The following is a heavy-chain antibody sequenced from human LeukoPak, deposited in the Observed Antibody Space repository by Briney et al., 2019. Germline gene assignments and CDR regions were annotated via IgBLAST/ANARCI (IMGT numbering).Heavy chain of an antibody. CDR2: IYYSGST. CDR1: GGSISSGGYY. D-gene: IGHD3-22*01. J-gene: IGHJ4*02. CDR3: ARAGRGSYDRSGYYDY. V-gene: IGHV4-31*01. Sequence: PSETLSLTCSVSGGSISSGGYYWSWIRQHPGKGLEWIGYIYYSGSTYYNPSLKNQVTISVDTSKNQFSLKLSSVTAADTAVYYCARAGRGSYDRSGYYDYWGQGTLVTVSS.